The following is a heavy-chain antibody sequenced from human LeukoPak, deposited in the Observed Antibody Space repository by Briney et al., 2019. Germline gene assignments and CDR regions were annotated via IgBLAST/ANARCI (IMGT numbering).Heavy chain of an antibody. Sequence: SETLSLTCTVSGGSISTYYWNWIRQPPGEGLEWIGYIYYSGSTSYNPSLKSRVTISVDTSKIQFSLTLTSVTAADTAVYYCARVRGAAGYNWFDPWGQGTLVTVSS. V-gene: IGHV4-59*01. J-gene: IGHJ5*02. D-gene: IGHD3-10*01. CDR3: ARVRGAAGYNWFDP. CDR2: IYYSGST. CDR1: GGSISTYY.